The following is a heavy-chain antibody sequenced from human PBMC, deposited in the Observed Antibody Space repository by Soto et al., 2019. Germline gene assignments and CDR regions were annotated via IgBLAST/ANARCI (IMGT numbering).Heavy chain of an antibody. J-gene: IGHJ4*02. D-gene: IGHD6-13*01. CDR2: IKQDGSEK. Sequence: GGSLRLSCAASGFTFSIYWMSWVRQAPGKGLEWVANIKQDGSEKYYVDSVKGRFTISRDNAKNSLYLQMNSLRAEDTAVYYCARVLIAINDYWGQGTLVTVSS. CDR3: ARVLIAINDY. V-gene: IGHV3-7*05. CDR1: GFTFSIYW.